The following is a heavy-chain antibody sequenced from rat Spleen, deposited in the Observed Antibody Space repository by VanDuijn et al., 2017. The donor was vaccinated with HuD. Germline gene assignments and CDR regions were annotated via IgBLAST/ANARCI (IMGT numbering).Heavy chain of an antibody. D-gene: IGHD1-9*01. Sequence: QVQLKESGPGLFQPSQTLSLTCTVSGFSLMDYSVHWVRQPPGKGLEWMGRMKYDGDTYSNSALNSRLSITRDTSKSQVFLKINSLQTEDTAIYYCTRDTYYGYTYFDYWGQGVMVTVSS. CDR1: GFSLMDYS. CDR3: TRDTYYGYTYFDY. V-gene: IGHV2S30*01. J-gene: IGHJ2*01. CDR2: MKYDGDT.